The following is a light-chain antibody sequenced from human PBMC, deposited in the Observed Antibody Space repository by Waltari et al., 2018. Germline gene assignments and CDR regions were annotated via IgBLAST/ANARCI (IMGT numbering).Light chain of an antibody. CDR2: DVT. Sequence: QSALTQPRSVSGSPGQSVTISCTGTSTDVGGYNYVSCYQQHPGNAPKLIIYDVTKRPSGVPDRFSGSKSGNTASLTISGLQAEDEADYYCCSYAGPYTLIIFGGGTKLTVV. V-gene: IGLV2-11*01. CDR1: STDVGGYNY. J-gene: IGLJ2*01. CDR3: CSYAGPYTLII.